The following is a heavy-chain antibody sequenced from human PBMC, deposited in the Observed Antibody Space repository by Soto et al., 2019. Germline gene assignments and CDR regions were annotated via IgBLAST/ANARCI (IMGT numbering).Heavy chain of an antibody. V-gene: IGHV1-18*01. D-gene: IGHD6-19*01. CDR2: ISAYNGNT. J-gene: IGHJ4*02. CDR1: GYTFTSYG. CDR3: SRAVAGMGDY. Sequence: QVQLVQSGAEVKKPGASVKVSCKASGYTFTSYGISWVRQAPGQGLEWMGWISAYNGNTNYAQKLQGRVTMTTDTYPSKAYMELSSRRADDTAAYYCSRAVAGMGDYWGQGTLVTVSS.